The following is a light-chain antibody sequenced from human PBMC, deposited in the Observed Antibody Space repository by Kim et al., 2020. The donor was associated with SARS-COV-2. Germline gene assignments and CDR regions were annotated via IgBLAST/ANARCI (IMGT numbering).Light chain of an antibody. V-gene: IGLV3-21*04. CDR1: SIGSKS. J-gene: IGLJ2*01. CDR2: YDS. CDR3: QVWDSSSDHRVV. Sequence: PGKTARVSCGAKSIGSKSVHWYQQKPGQAPALVIYYDSDRPSGIPERFSGSNSGNTATLTISRVEAGDEADYYCQVWDSSSDHRVVFGGGTQLTVL.